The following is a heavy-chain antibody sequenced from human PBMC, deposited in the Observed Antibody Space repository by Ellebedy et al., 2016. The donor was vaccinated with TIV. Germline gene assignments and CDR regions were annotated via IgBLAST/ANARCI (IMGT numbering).Heavy chain of an antibody. CDR2: IYSGGTT. Sequence: PGGSLRLSCAASGFTVNHNYMTWVRQPPGKGLEWVSLIYSGGTTYYADSVQGRFTVFRDSSKNTLYLQMSSLRDEDTAVYYCARGVGNCSGPSCYAVGSWGQGTLVTVSS. CDR3: ARGVGNCSGPSCYAVGS. CDR1: GFTVNHNY. D-gene: IGHD2-15*01. V-gene: IGHV3-66*01. J-gene: IGHJ5*02.